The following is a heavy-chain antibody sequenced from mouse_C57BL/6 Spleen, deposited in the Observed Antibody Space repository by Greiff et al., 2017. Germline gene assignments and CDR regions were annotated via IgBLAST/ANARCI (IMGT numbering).Heavy chain of an antibody. Sequence: VQLQQPGAELVKPGASVKLSCKASGYTFTSYWMHWVKQRPGQGLEWIGKIHPNSGSTNYNEKFKSKATLTVDKSSSTAYMQLSSLTSEDSAVYYCARVTGTNAMDYWGQGTSVTVSS. J-gene: IGHJ4*01. CDR3: ARVTGTNAMDY. D-gene: IGHD4-1*01. CDR2: IHPNSGST. V-gene: IGHV1-64*01. CDR1: GYTFTSYW.